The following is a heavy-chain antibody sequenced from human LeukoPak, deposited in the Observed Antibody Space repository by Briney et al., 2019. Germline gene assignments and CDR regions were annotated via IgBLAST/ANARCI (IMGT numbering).Heavy chain of an antibody. CDR3: ARVGTWELQRVFDY. CDR1: GFMFSDYW. V-gene: IGHV3-7*01. Sequence: GGSLRLSCAASGFMFSDYWMTLVRQVPGTGLEWVANINRHGNEVHYVDSVKGRFTISRDNAKNSLYLQLDSLRVEDTAVYYCARVGTWELQRVFDYWGQGTLVTVSS. CDR2: INRHGNEV. J-gene: IGHJ4*02. D-gene: IGHD1-1*01.